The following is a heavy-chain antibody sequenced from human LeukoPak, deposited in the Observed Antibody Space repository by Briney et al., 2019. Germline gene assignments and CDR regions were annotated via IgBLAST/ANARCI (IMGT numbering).Heavy chain of an antibody. CDR1: GFTFSSYD. CDR2: IGTAGDT. Sequence: PGGSLRLSCAASGFTFSSYDMHWVRQATGKSLEWVSAIGTAGDTYYPGSVKGRFTISRENAKNSLYLQMNSLRAGDTAVYYCARAGSGWYDFDYWGQGTLVTVSS. V-gene: IGHV3-13*04. J-gene: IGHJ4*02. CDR3: ARAGSGWYDFDY. D-gene: IGHD6-13*01.